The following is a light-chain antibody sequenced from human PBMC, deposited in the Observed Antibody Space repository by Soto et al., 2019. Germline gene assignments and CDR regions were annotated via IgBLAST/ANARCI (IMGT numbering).Light chain of an antibody. CDR3: QQAYSFPIT. Sequence: DIQLTQSPSFLSASVGDRVTITCRASQGISSYLAWYQQKPGKAPKLLIYAASTLQSGVPSRFSGSGSGTDFTLSINSLQPEDFATYYCQQAYSFPITFGQGTRLDI. CDR2: AAS. J-gene: IGKJ5*01. CDR1: QGISSY. V-gene: IGKV1-9*01.